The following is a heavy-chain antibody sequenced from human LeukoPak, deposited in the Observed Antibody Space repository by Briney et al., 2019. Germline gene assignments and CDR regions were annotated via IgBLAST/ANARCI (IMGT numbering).Heavy chain of an antibody. J-gene: IGHJ4*02. CDR1: GYTFTGYY. Sequence: ASVKVSCKASGYTFTGYYMHWVRQAPGQGLEWMGWISAYNGNTNYAQKLQGRVTMTTDTSTSTAYMELRSLRSDDTAVYYCARGGGSGWWFPVDYWGQGTLVTVSS. CDR3: ARGGGSGWWFPVDY. D-gene: IGHD6-19*01. V-gene: IGHV1-18*04. CDR2: ISAYNGNT.